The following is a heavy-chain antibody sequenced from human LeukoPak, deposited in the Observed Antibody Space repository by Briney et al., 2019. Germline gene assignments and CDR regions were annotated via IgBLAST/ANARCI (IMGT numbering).Heavy chain of an antibody. Sequence: PGGSLRLSCAASGFTFSSYWMSGVRQAPGKGLEWVGRIRSNSDGGAIDYAAPVKGRFALSRDDSKNTLYLQMNSLQTEDTAMYYCATDFYDSTWGQGTLVTVSS. J-gene: IGHJ5*02. CDR2: IRSNSDGGAI. D-gene: IGHD2/OR15-2a*01. V-gene: IGHV3-15*01. CDR1: GFTFSSYW. CDR3: ATDFYDST.